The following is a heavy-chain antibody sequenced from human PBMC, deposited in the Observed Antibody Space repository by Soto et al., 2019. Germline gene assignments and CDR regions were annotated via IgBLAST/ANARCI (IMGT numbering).Heavy chain of an antibody. CDR3: AREVRAYDYGDYVSFDY. D-gene: IGHD4-17*01. CDR1: GGSISSYY. Sequence: SETLSLTCTVSGGSISSYYWSWIRQPPGKGLEWIGYIYYSGSTNYNPSLKSRVTISVDTSKNQFSLKLSSVTAADTAVYYCAREVRAYDYGDYVSFDYWGQGTLVTVSS. J-gene: IGHJ4*02. V-gene: IGHV4-59*01. CDR2: IYYSGST.